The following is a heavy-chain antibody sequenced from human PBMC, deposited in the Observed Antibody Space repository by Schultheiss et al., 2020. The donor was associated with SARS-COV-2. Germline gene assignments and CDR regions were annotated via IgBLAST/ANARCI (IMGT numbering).Heavy chain of an antibody. J-gene: IGHJ6*02. CDR2: ISYDGSKK. CDR1: GFTFSSYA. CDR3: ARRLSYAMDV. D-gene: IGHD3-16*01. Sequence: GGSLRLSCAASGFTFSSYAMHWVRQAPGKGLEWVAVISYDGSKKYYADSVKGRFTISRDNSKNTLYLQMNSLRAEDTAVYYCARRLSYAMDVWGQGTTVTVSS. V-gene: IGHV3-30-3*01.